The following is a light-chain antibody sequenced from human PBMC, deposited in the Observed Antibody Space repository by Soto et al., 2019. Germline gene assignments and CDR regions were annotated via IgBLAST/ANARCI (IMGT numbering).Light chain of an antibody. CDR3: QQRSGWPPALT. CDR2: DAS. CDR1: QSVGSD. Sequence: EIVLTQSPVALSLAPGERATLSCRASQSVGSDLAWYQQKPGQAPRLLIYDASNRATGIPARFSGSGSGTDFTLTISSLESEDFAVYYCQQRSGWPPALTFGGGTNVEI. J-gene: IGKJ4*01. V-gene: IGKV3-11*01.